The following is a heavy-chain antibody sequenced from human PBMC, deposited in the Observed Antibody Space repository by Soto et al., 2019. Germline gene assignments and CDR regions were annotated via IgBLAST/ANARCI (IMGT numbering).Heavy chain of an antibody. CDR2: IYPGDSDT. Sequence: PGESLKISCKGSGYNFTKYWIGWVRQMPGKGPEWMGIIYPGDSDTRYSPSFQGQVIISADKSISTAYLQWSSLKASDTAMYCCARHVIAVAGPLLYWGQGTLVTVSS. J-gene: IGHJ4*02. CDR3: ARHVIAVAGPLLY. CDR1: GYNFTKYW. D-gene: IGHD6-19*01. V-gene: IGHV5-51*01.